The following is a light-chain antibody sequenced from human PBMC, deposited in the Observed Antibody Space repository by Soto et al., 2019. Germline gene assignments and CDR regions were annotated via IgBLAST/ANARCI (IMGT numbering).Light chain of an antibody. V-gene: IGLV2-11*01. CDR1: SSDVGGYNY. CDR2: DVS. CDR3: CSYAGSYTGWV. Sequence: QSALTQPRSVSGAPGQSVTISCTGTSSDVGGYNYVSWYQQHPGKAPKVMIYDVSKRPSGVPDRFSGSKSGNTASLTISGLQAEDEADYYCCSYAGSYTGWVFGGGTKVTVL. J-gene: IGLJ3*02.